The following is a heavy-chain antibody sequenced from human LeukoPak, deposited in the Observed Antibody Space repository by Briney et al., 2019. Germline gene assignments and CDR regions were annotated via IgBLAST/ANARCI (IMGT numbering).Heavy chain of an antibody. CDR3: ARAGGGPDYFDY. D-gene: IGHD1-26*01. Sequence: GGSLRLSCAASGFTFSSYSMNWVRQAPGKGLEWVSSISSSSSYIYYAGSVTGRFTISRDNDKNSLYLQMNSMRAEDTAVYYCARAGGGPDYFDYWGQGTLVTVSS. V-gene: IGHV3-21*01. CDR1: GFTFSSYS. J-gene: IGHJ4*02. CDR2: ISSSSSYI.